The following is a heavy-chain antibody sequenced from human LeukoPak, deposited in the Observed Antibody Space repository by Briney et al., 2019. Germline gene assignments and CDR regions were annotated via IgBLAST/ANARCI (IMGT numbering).Heavy chain of an antibody. CDR1: GFTFCSNA. J-gene: IGHJ4*02. CDR3: ASWDFGVVITQNPPFDY. CDR2: ISYDGSNK. V-gene: IGHV3-30-3*01. D-gene: IGHD3-3*01. Sequence: GGSLRLSCAASGFTFCSNAMHRVRPAPGKGLEWGAVISYDGSNKHYADSVKGRFTISRDNSTNTPYLQMNRLRAEDTAVYYCASWDFGVVITQNPPFDYWGQGTLVTVSS.